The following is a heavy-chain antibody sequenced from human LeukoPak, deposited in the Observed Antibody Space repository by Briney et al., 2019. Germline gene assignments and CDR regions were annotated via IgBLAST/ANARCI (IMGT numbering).Heavy chain of an antibody. V-gene: IGHV3-64*01. Sequence: GGSLRLSCAASGFTFSSYAMHWVRQAPGKGLEYVSAISSNGGSTYYANSVKGRFTISRDNSKNTLYLQMGSPRAEDMAVYYCARASGAAAGTQFDYWGQGTLVTVSS. CDR2: ISSNGGST. CDR1: GFTFSSYA. D-gene: IGHD6-13*01. J-gene: IGHJ4*02. CDR3: ARASGAAAGTQFDY.